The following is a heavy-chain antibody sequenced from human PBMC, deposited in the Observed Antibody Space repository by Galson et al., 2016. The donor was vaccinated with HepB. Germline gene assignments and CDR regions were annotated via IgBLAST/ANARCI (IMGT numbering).Heavy chain of an antibody. CDR1: FRGYA. V-gene: IGHV3-23*01. CDR3: AKDLQVSPLWFGELFPDD. J-gene: IGHJ4*02. D-gene: IGHD3-10*01. CDR2: ITAAGGVT. Sequence: FRGYAMSWVRQAPGKGLEWLSAITAAGGVTYYADSVKGRFTIARDNSKNTLYLEMSSLRVEDTAVYCCAKDLQVSPLWFGELFPDDWGQGTLVAVSS.